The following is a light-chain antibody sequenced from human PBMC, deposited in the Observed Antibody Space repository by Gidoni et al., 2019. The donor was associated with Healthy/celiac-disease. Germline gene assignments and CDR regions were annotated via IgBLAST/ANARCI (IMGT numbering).Light chain of an antibody. CDR2: CAS. CDR3: QQYNNWPPYT. CDR1: QSVSSN. V-gene: IGKV3-15*01. J-gene: IGKJ2*01. Sequence: ILLTQSPATLSVSPVERATLSCRASQSVSSNLVWYQQKPGQAPRLLIYCASTRATGIPARFSGSGSGTEVTLTISSLQSEDFAVYYCQQYNNWPPYTFGQGTKLEIK.